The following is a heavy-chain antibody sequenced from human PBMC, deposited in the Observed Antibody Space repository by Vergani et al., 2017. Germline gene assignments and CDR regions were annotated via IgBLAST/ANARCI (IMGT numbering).Heavy chain of an antibody. CDR2: IYHSGST. CDR1: GGSISSGGYS. J-gene: IGHJ4*02. D-gene: IGHD6-6*01. V-gene: IGHV4-30-2*01. CDR3: ARDREGIAARVEYSY. Sequence: QLQLQESGSGLVKPSQTLSLTCAVSGGSISSGGYSWSWIRQPPGKGLEWIGYIYHSGSTYYNPSLKSRVTISVDRSKNQFSLKLSSVTAADTAVYYCARDREGIAARVEYSYWGQGTLVTVSS.